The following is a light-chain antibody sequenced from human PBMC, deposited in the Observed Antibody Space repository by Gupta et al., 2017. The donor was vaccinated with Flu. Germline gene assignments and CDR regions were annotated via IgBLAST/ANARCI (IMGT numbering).Light chain of an antibody. CDR1: EDIRNS. V-gene: IGKV1-33*01. CDR2: STS. CDR3: QQYETVPVA. J-gene: IGKJ4*01. Sequence: PSSLSASVGDRITITCQTNEDIRNSLNWYQHRPGKAPELLIYSTSYLESGVPSRFSGSGSGTHFIFTISSLQPEDVATYYCQQYETVPVAFGGGTRIELK.